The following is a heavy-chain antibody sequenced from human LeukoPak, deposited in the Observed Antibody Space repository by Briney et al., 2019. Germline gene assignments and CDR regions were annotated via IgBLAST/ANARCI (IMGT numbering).Heavy chain of an antibody. CDR3: ARGESGYCSGTSCYFKSDAFDI. V-gene: IGHV3-30*04. J-gene: IGHJ3*02. CDR1: GFTFDDYA. D-gene: IGHD2-15*01. Sequence: LSGGSLRLSCAASGFTFDDYAMHWVRQAPGKGLEWVAVISYDGGNKYYADSVRGRFTISRDNSKNTLYLQMNSLRAEDTAVYYCARGESGYCSGTSCYFKSDAFDIWGQGTMVTVSS. CDR2: ISYDGGNK.